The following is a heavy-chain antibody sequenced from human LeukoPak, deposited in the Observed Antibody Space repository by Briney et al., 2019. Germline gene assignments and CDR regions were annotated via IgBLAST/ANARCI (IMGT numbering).Heavy chain of an antibody. Sequence: ASVKVSCTVSGYTLTVLSMHWVRQAPGKGLEWMGGFDPEDGETIYAQKFQGRVTMTEDTSTDTAYMELSSLRSEDTAVYYCATVGSTSRDFDYWGQGTLVTVTS. J-gene: IGHJ4*02. D-gene: IGHD2-2*01. CDR3: ATVGSTSRDFDY. CDR1: GYTLTVLS. V-gene: IGHV1-24*01. CDR2: FDPEDGET.